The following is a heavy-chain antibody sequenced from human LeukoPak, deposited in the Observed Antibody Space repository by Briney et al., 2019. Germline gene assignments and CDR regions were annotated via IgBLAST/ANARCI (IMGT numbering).Heavy chain of an antibody. CDR1: GDSISSSGYF. D-gene: IGHD6-19*01. CDR2: IYYTGSA. CDR3: ARDEKYSSGWQRY. Sequence: SQTLSLTCTVSGDSISSSGYFWSWIRQHPGKGLEWIGYIYYTGSAYYNPSLKSRTTLSVDPSKNQFSPKLTSVGAADTAVYYCARDEKYSSGWQRYWGQGTLVTVSS. V-gene: IGHV4-31*03. J-gene: IGHJ4*02.